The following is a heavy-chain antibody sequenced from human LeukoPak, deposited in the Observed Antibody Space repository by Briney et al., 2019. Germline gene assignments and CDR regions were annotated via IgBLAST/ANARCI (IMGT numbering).Heavy chain of an antibody. J-gene: IGHJ6*03. V-gene: IGHV1-8*01. D-gene: IGHD3-3*01. CDR2: MNPNSGNT. CDR1: GYTFTSYD. CDR3: ARYVXXYDFWSGYSSSGYYYYYMXX. Sequence: ASVKVSCKASGYTFTSYDINWVRQATGQGLEWMGWMNPNSGNTGYAQKFQGRVTMTRNTSISTAYMELSSLRSEDTAVYYCARYVXXYDFWSGYSSSGYYYYYMXXWGKGTTVT.